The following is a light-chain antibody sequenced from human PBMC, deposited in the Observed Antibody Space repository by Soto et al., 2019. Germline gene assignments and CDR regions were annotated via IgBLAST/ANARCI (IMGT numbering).Light chain of an antibody. CDR3: QQYGNSAWT. V-gene: IGKV3-20*01. CDR2: AAS. Sequence: EIVLTQSPGTLSLSPGERATLSCRASQNVRSPYLAWYQQKPGQAPRLLIYAASSGAAGIPDRFSGSGSGTDFTLTISRLEPEDFAVYYCQQYGNSAWTFGQGTKVEIK. CDR1: QNVRSPY. J-gene: IGKJ1*01.